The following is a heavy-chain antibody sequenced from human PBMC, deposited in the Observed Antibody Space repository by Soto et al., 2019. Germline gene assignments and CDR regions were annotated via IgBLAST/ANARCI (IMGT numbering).Heavy chain of an antibody. CDR2: INAGNGNT. CDR1: GYTLTSYA. V-gene: IGHV1-3*01. D-gene: IGHD3-16*01. Sequence: GASVTVSCKASGYTLTSYAMHWVRQAQGQRLEWMGWINAGNGNTKYSQKFQGRVTITRDTSASTAYMELRSLRSDDTAVYYCARDGALGENYYYYGMDVWGQGTTVTVSS. J-gene: IGHJ6*02. CDR3: ARDGALGENYYYYGMDV.